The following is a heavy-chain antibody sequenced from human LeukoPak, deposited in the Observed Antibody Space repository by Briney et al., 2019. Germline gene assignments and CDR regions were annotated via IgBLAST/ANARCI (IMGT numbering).Heavy chain of an antibody. CDR2: IYYSGNT. CDR1: SGSISSSY. CDR3: ERHDTGQKAFDF. Sequence: SETLSLTCTVSSGSISSSYWSWIRQPPGKGLEWIGQIYYSGNTKYNPSLKSRVTISVDTSKNQFSLKLSPVTAADTAVYYCERHDTGQKAFDFWGQGTMVTVSS. V-gene: IGHV4-59*08. D-gene: IGHD1-14*01. J-gene: IGHJ3*01.